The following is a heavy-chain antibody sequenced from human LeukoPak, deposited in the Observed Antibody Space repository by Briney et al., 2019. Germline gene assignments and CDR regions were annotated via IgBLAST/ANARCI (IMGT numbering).Heavy chain of an antibody. Sequence: PSETLSLTCAVYGGSFSGYYWSWIRQPPGKGLEWIGEINHSGSTNYNPSLKSRVTISVDTSKNQFSLKLSSVTAADTAVYHCARDLGDYGDYFDYWGQGTLVTVSS. CDR1: GGSFSGYY. CDR3: ARDLGDYGDYFDY. CDR2: INHSGST. J-gene: IGHJ4*02. D-gene: IGHD4-17*01. V-gene: IGHV4-34*01.